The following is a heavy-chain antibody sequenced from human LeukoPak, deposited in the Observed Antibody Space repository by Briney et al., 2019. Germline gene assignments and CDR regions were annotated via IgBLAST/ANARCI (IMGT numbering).Heavy chain of an antibody. Sequence: GGSLRLSCAASGFTFSSYAMHWVRQGPGKGLEWAAVILYDGSNKYYVDSVKGRFTISRDNSKNTLYLQMNSLRAEDTAFYYCAINGGGDSGYGNFDYWGQGTLVTVSS. CDR2: ILYDGSNK. CDR3: AINGGGDSGYGNFDY. CDR1: GFTFSSYA. V-gene: IGHV3-30*04. J-gene: IGHJ4*02. D-gene: IGHD5-12*01.